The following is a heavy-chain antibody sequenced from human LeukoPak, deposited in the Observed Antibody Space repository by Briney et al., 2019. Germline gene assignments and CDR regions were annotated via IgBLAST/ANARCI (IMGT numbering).Heavy chain of an antibody. J-gene: IGHJ4*02. CDR2: ISAYNGNT. Sequence: ASVKVSXKASGYTFTSYGISWVRQAPGQGLEWMGWISAYNGNTNYAQKLQGRVTMTTDTSTSTAYMELRSLRSDDTAVYYCARDQRMDTAMVEWDYWGQGTLVTVSS. D-gene: IGHD5-18*01. V-gene: IGHV1-18*01. CDR3: ARDQRMDTAMVEWDY. CDR1: GYTFTSYG.